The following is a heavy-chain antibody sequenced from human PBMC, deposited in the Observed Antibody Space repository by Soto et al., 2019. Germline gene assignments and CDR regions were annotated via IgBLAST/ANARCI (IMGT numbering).Heavy chain of an antibody. J-gene: IGHJ4*02. D-gene: IGHD6-13*01. CDR1: GFTFSRFW. CDR3: TRDPGAYSSTWSFYFDS. CDR2: FNTDGSST. V-gene: IGHV3-74*01. Sequence: EVQLVESGGGLVQPGGSLRLSCAASGFTFSRFWMHWVRQAPGKGLVWVSRFNTDGSSTTYPDYVKGRFTISRDNAKNTLYLQMDSLRAEDTGVYYCTRDPGAYSSTWSFYFDSWGQGTLVTVSS.